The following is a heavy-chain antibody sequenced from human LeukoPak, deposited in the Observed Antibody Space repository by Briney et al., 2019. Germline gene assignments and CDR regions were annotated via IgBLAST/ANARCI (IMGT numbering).Heavy chain of an antibody. V-gene: IGHV4-39*01. CDR1: GGSISSSSSY. CDR3: ATQAYYYYYMDV. CDR2: IYYSGRT. Sequence: SETLSLTCTVSGGSISSSSSYWGWIRQPPGKGLEWIGSIYYSGRTYYNPSLKRLVTISVDTSKTQLSLKLSSVTAADTAVYYCATQAYYYYYMDVWGKGTTVTVSS. J-gene: IGHJ6*03.